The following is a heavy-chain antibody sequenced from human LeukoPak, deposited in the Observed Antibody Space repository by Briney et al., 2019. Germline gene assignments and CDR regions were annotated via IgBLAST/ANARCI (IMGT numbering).Heavy chain of an antibody. J-gene: IGHJ4*02. CDR1: GYTFTGYH. CDR2: ISGYNGNT. CDR3: ARDSSSSWYGFLDS. Sequence: ASVKVSCKASGYTFTGYHMHWVRQAPGQGLEWMGWISGYNGNTNYAQKLQGRVTMTTDTSTNMAYMEVRGLRSDDTAVYYCARDSSSSWYGFLDSWGQGTLVTVSS. D-gene: IGHD6-13*01. V-gene: IGHV1-18*04.